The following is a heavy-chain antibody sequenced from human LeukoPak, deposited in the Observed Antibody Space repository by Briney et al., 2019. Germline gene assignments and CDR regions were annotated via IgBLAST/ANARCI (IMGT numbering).Heavy chain of an antibody. CDR1: GYTLTELS. CDR3: ATQWLLLPRWFDP. V-gene: IGHV1-24*01. Sequence: ASVRVSCKVSGYTLTELSMHWVRQAPGKGLEWMGGFDPEDGETIYAQKFQGRVTMTEDTSTDTAYMELSSLRSEDTAVYYCATQWLLLPRWFDPWGQGTLVTVSS. CDR2: FDPEDGET. D-gene: IGHD3-22*01. J-gene: IGHJ5*02.